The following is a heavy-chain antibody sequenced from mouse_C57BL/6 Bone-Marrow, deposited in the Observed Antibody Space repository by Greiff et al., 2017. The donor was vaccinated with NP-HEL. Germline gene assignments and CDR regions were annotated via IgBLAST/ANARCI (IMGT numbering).Heavy chain of an antibody. D-gene: IGHD4-1*01. Sequence: EVQVVESGPGLVKPSQSLSLTCSVTGYSITSGYYWNWIRQFPGNKLEWMGYISYDGSNNYNPSLKNRISITRDTSKNQFFLKLNSVTTEDTATYYCASLNWALAYWGQGTLVTVSA. V-gene: IGHV3-6*01. CDR1: GYSITSGYY. CDR2: ISYDGSN. J-gene: IGHJ3*01. CDR3: ASLNWALAY.